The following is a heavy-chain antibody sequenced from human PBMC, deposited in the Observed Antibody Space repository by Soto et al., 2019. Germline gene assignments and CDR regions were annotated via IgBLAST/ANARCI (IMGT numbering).Heavy chain of an antibody. CDR2: MNPNSGIT. Sequence: ASVKVSCKASGYTFTSYDINWVRQATGQGLEWMGWMNPNSGITGYAQKFQGRITMTRNTSISTAYMELSSLRSEDTAVYYCARGHVLGIAGAGFDPWGQGTLVTVSS. J-gene: IGHJ5*02. D-gene: IGHD6-13*01. V-gene: IGHV1-8*01. CDR3: ARGHVLGIAGAGFDP. CDR1: GYTFTSYD.